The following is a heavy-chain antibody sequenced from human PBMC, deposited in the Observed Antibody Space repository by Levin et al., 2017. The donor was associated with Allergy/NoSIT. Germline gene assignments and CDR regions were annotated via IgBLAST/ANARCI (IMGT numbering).Heavy chain of an antibody. CDR1: GGSITNSSYY. V-gene: IGHV4-39*01. Sequence: RSQTLSLTCTVSGGSITNSSYYWGWIRQPPGRGLEWIGNIYYDGATHYNLSLKSRITISVDTSKNHFSLRLTSVTAADTAIYYCARRHYYDTSGFFFDYWGQGTLVNVSS. CDR3: ARRHYYDTSGFFFDY. J-gene: IGHJ4*02. CDR2: IYYDGAT. D-gene: IGHD3-22*01.